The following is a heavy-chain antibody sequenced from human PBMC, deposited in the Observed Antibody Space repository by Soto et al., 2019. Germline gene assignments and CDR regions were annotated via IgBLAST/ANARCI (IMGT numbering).Heavy chain of an antibody. CDR2: VYPRDSDT. CDR3: ARPPLPGYSIHFNS. J-gene: IGHJ4*02. V-gene: IGHV5-51*01. Sequence: ESLKISCKASGYIFIDYWIGWVRQMPGKGLEWMGIVYPRDSDTSYSPSFQGQVTISADRSTGTAFLQWRSLKASDTALYYCARPPLPGYSIHFNSWGQGTLVTVSS. CDR1: GYIFIDYW. D-gene: IGHD2-15*01.